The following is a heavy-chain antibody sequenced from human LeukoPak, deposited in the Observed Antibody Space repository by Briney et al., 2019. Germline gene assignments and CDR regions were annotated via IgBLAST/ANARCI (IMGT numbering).Heavy chain of an antibody. Sequence: ASVKVSCKASGYTFTSYDINWVRQATGQGLEWMGWMNPNSGNTGYAQKFRGRVTMTRNTSISTAYMELSSLRSEDTAVYYCAGTMVRGVIPGYWGQGTLVTVSS. D-gene: IGHD3-10*01. J-gene: IGHJ4*02. V-gene: IGHV1-8*01. CDR2: MNPNSGNT. CDR3: AGTMVRGVIPGY. CDR1: GYTFTSYD.